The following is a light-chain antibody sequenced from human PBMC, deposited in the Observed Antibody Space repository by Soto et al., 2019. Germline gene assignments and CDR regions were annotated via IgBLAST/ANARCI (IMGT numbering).Light chain of an antibody. CDR1: TGPVTKGQF. Sequence: QAVVTQEPSLTVSPGGTVPLTCGSSTGPVTKGQFPYWFQQKPGQAPRPLIYDTDNKPSWTPARFSASLLGDNAALTLSGALPEDEADDYCLLSDTGRLYVFGPGTNLTVL. V-gene: IGLV7-46*01. CDR2: DTD. CDR3: LLSDTGRLYV. J-gene: IGLJ1*01.